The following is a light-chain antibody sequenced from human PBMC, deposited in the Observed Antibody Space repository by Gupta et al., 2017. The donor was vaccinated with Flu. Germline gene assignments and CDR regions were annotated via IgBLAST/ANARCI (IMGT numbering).Light chain of an antibody. CDR3: LQHNNYPPT. J-gene: IGKJ5*01. CDR2: AAS. Sequence: TITCRASQGIRNDLGWYQQTPGKAPRPLIYAASSLQSGVPSRFSGGGSGTEFTLTISSLQPEDFATYYCLQHNNYPPTFGHGTRLEIK. CDR1: QGIRND. V-gene: IGKV1-17*01.